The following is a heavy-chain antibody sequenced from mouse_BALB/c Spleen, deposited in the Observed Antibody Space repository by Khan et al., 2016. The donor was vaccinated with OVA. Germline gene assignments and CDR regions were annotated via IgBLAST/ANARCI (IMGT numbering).Heavy chain of an antibody. CDR2: ITYSGSP. Sequence: EVQLQESGPGLVKPSQSLSLTCTVTGYSITSDYAWNWIRQFPGNQLEWMAYITYSGSPSYNPSLKSRVSVTRDTSKNQFFLQLHSGTTEDTATYYCVRGRTYWGQGTLVTVSA. J-gene: IGHJ3*01. CDR1: GYSITSDYA. V-gene: IGHV3-2*02. CDR3: VRGRTY.